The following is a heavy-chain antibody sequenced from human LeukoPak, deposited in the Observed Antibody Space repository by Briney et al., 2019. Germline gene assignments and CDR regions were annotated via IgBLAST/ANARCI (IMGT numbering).Heavy chain of an antibody. D-gene: IGHD3-3*01. CDR1: GYTFTSYG. CDR2: ISAYNGNT. CDR3: ATRLEWLLDHDAFDI. Sequence: ASVKVSCKASGYTFTSYGISWVRQAPGQGLEWTGWISAYNGNTNYAQKLQGRVTMTTDTSTSTAYMELRSLRSDDTAVYYCATRLEWLLDHDAFDIWGQGTMVTVSS. J-gene: IGHJ3*02. V-gene: IGHV1-18*01.